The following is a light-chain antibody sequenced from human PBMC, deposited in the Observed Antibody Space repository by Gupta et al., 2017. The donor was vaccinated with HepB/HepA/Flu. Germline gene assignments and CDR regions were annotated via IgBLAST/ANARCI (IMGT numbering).Light chain of an antibody. CDR2: WAS. Sequence: IVMTQSPDSLAVSLGERATINCKSSQSVLYSSNNKNYLAWYQQKPGQPPKLLIYWASTRESGVPDRFSGSGSGTDFTLTISSLQAEDVAVYYCLQYYGTPRTFGQGTKVEIK. CDR1: QSVLYSSNNKNY. V-gene: IGKV4-1*01. J-gene: IGKJ1*01. CDR3: LQYYGTPRT.